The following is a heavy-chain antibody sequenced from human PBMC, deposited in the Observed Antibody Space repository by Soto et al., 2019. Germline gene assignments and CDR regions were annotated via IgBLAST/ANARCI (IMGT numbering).Heavy chain of an antibody. CDR1: GGTFSSYA. V-gene: IGHV1-69*13. D-gene: IGHD1-26*01. Sequence: SVKVSCKASGGTFSSYAISWVRQAPGQGLEWMGGIIPIFGTANYAQKFQGRVTITADESTSTAYMELSSLRSEDTAVYYCARDSRIVGTSTAYYYYGMDVWGQGTTVTVSS. J-gene: IGHJ6*02. CDR3: ARDSRIVGTSTAYYYYGMDV. CDR2: IIPIFGTA.